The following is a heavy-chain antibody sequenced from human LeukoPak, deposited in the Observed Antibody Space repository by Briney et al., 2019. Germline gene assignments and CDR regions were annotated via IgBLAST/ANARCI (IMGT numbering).Heavy chain of an antibody. J-gene: IGHJ4*02. CDR3: ARIRRHNYDWYADDS. CDR1: GASVSSNY. V-gene: IGHV4-4*07. D-gene: IGHD3-9*01. CDR2: ISFSDGT. Sequence: SETLSLTCAVSGASVSSNYWSWIRQSARERLEWIGRISFSDGTNYSPSLKSRVSMSLDASKNQYSLKLTSVTAADTAVYCCARIRRHNYDWYADDSWGQGALVTVSS.